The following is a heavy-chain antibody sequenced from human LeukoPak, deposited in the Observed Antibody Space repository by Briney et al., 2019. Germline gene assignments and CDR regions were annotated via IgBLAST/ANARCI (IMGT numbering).Heavy chain of an antibody. CDR2: INPNSGGT. Sequence: GASVKVSCKASGYTYTGYYMHWVRQAPGQGLEWMGWINPNSGGTNYAQKFQGWVTMTRDTSISTASMELSRLRSDDTAVYYCARAAMLPAADLYYFDYWGQGTLVTVSS. CDR3: ARAAMLPAADLYYFDY. V-gene: IGHV1-2*04. CDR1: GYTYTGYY. D-gene: IGHD2-2*01. J-gene: IGHJ4*02.